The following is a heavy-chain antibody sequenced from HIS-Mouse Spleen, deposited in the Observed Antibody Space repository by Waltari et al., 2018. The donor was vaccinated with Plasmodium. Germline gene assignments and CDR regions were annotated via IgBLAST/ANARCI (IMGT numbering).Heavy chain of an antibody. CDR3: ARLSIAVAGNFDY. D-gene: IGHD6-19*01. Sequence: QLQLQESGPGLVKPSETLSLTCTFAGGSISSSSYYWGGIRHPPGKGLEWIGSIYYSGSTYYNPSLKIRVTISVDTSKNQFSLMLSSVTAADTAVYYCARLSIAVAGNFDYWGQGTLVTVSS. V-gene: IGHV4-39*01. CDR1: GGSISSSSYY. CDR2: IYYSGST. J-gene: IGHJ4*02.